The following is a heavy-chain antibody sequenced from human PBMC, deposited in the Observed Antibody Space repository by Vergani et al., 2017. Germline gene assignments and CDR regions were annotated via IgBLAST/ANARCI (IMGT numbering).Heavy chain of an antibody. J-gene: IGHJ4*02. V-gene: IGHV3-30-3*01. CDR3: AKGGSGSQLKGDY. Sequence: QVQLVESGGGVVQPGRSLRLSCAASGFTFSSYAMHWVRQAPGKGLEWVAVISYDGSNKYYADSVKGRFTISRDNSKNTLYLQMNSLRAEDTAVYYCAKGGSGSQLKGDYWGQGTLVTVSS. CDR1: GFTFSSYA. D-gene: IGHD3-10*01. CDR2: ISYDGSNK.